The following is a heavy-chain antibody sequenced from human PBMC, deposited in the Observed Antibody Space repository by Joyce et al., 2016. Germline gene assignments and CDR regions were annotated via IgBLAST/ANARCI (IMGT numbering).Heavy chain of an antibody. V-gene: IGHV3-21*01. CDR2: ISSSTSFI. D-gene: IGHD3-16*02. CDR1: GFTFSNNS. J-gene: IGHJ4*02. Sequence: EVQLVESGGGLVKSGGSLRLSCAASGFTFSNNSMNWVRQAPGKGFEWFSSISSSTSFIYYAELVNGRFTISRDNAKNSLYLQMNSLRAEDTAVYYCARGLIVFDYWGQGTLVTVSS. CDR3: ARGLIVFDY.